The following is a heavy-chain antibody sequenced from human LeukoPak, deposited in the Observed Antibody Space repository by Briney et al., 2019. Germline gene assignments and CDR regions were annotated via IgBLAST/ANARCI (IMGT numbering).Heavy chain of an antibody. CDR3: ARAVGATNYYGMDV. CDR2: IIPILGIA. Sequence: GASVKVSCKASGGTFSSYAISWVRQAPGQGLEWMGRIIPILGIANYAQKFQGRVTITADKSTSTAYMELSRLRSEDTAVYYCARAVGATNYYGMDVWGQGTTVTV. CDR1: GGTFSSYA. D-gene: IGHD1-26*01. V-gene: IGHV1-69*04. J-gene: IGHJ6*02.